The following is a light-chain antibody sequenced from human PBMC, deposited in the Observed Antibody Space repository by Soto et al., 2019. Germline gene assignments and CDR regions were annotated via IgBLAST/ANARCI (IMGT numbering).Light chain of an antibody. CDR1: QTISSNY. V-gene: IGKV3-20*01. CDR2: GTS. Sequence: EIVLTQSPGTLSVSPGERATLSCRASQTISSNYLAWYQQKPGQAPSLLIYGTSSRATGIPDRFSGSGSGTDFTLTISRLEPEDCAIYYWQQYGSWTFGQGTKVEIK. CDR3: QQYGSWT. J-gene: IGKJ1*01.